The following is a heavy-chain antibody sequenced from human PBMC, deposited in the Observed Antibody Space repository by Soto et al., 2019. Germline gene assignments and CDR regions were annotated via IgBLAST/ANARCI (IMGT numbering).Heavy chain of an antibody. D-gene: IGHD6-19*01. Sequence: GGSLRLSCGASGFTFSNYYMSWIRQAPGKGLEWVSYISSTGRTIYCADSVKGRFTLSRDNAQNSLSLKLNSLRVEDTAVYYCARSYSSGWEFGYWGQGTQVTVSS. V-gene: IGHV3-11*01. J-gene: IGHJ4*02. CDR1: GFTFSNYY. CDR2: ISSTGRTI. CDR3: ARSYSSGWEFGY.